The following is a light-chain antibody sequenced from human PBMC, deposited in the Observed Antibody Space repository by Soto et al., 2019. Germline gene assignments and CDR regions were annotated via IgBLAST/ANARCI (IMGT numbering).Light chain of an antibody. V-gene: IGKV1-39*01. CDR2: AAS. Sequence: MQVTQSPSSLAASVGDRVTITCRTSQNIGRYLNWYQQKPGKAPKLLIYAASSLQSGVPSRFSACGSATDFNLTITSLQPEDFAIYYCQQSYSTPPTFGGGTRVEI. CDR1: QNIGRY. J-gene: IGKJ4*01. CDR3: QQSYSTPPT.